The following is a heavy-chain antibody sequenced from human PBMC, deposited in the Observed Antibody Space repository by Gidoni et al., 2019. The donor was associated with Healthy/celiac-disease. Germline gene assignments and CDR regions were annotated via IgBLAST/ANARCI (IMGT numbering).Heavy chain of an antibody. D-gene: IGHD2-15*01. CDR1: GFPFSSYA. CDR2: ISGSGGST. V-gene: IGHV3-23*01. CDR3: AKGVVVAAASGFDY. Sequence: EVQLLESGGGLVQPGGSLRLSCSASGFPFSSYAMSWVRKAPGKGLEWVSAISGSGGSTYYADSGKGRFTISRDNSKNTLYLQMNSLRAEDTAVYYCAKGVVVAAASGFDYWGQGTLVTVSS. J-gene: IGHJ4*02.